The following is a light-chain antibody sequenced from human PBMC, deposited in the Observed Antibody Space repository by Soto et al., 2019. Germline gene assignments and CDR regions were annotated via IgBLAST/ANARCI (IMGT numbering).Light chain of an antibody. J-gene: IGKJ3*01. V-gene: IGKV3-15*01. CDR2: GAS. Sequence: EIVMTQSPATVSVSPGETATLSCRASQSVSSNLAWYQQKRGQAPRLLIYGASTRATGIPARFIGSGSGTDFTLTINSLQLEDFAVYYCQQYNKWVTFGPGTKVDLK. CDR1: QSVSSN. CDR3: QQYNKWVT.